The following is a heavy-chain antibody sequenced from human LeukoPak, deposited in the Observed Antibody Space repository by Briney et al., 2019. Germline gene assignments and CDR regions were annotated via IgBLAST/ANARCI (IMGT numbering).Heavy chain of an antibody. CDR2: IYHSGST. Sequence: SETLSLTCTVSGYSISSGYYWGWIRQPPGKGLEWIGSIYHSGSTYYNPSLKSRVTISVDTSKNQFSLKLSSVTAADTAVYYCARVSGSSWYRLYFQHWGQGTLVTVSS. D-gene: IGHD6-13*01. CDR1: GYSISSGYY. J-gene: IGHJ1*01. V-gene: IGHV4-38-2*02. CDR3: ARVSGSSWYRLYFQH.